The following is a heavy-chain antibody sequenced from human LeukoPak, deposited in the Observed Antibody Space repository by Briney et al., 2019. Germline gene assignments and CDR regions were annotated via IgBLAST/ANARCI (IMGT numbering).Heavy chain of an antibody. CDR1: GFSFTIYA. Sequence: GGSLRLSCAASGFSFTIYAMSWVSQAPGKGLEWVSAISPGGDTIYYLDSVKGRFTISRDNSKNTLYLQMNSLRAEGTAVYYCARRATVVGPAPFDHWGQGSLVTVSS. CDR3: ARRATVVGPAPFDH. V-gene: IGHV3-23*01. D-gene: IGHD4-23*01. J-gene: IGHJ4*02. CDR2: ISPGGDTI.